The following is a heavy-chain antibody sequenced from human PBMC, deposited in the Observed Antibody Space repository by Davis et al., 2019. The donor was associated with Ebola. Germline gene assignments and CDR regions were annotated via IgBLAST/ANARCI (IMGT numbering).Heavy chain of an antibody. CDR1: GDSVSSNSAA. V-gene: IGHV6-1*01. Sequence: HSQTLSLTCAISGDSVSSNSAAWNWIRQSPSRGLEWLGGTYYRSKWYNDYAVSVKSRITINPDTSKNQFSLQLNSVTPEDTAVYYCARWALAAATDYYYYYGMDVWGQGTTVTVSS. D-gene: IGHD6-13*01. CDR3: ARWALAAATDYYYYYGMDV. J-gene: IGHJ6*02. CDR2: TYYRSKWYN.